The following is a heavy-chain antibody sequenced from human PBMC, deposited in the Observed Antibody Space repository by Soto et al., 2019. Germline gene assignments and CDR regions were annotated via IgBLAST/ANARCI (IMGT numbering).Heavy chain of an antibody. CDR3: ARGQRFSDWFDP. CDR1: GGSISGYY. V-gene: IGHV4-4*07. CDR2: IYSSGST. J-gene: IGHJ5*02. Sequence: SETLALTCTVTGGSISGYYWTWIRQSDGEGLEWIGRIYSSGSTNYNPSLKSRVTISLDTSMNYFSLRLSSVTAADTAVYYCARGQRFSDWFDPWGQGTLVTVSS. D-gene: IGHD3-3*01.